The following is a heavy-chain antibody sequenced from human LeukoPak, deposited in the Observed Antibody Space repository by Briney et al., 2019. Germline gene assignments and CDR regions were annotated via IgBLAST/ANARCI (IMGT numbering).Heavy chain of an antibody. Sequence: GGSLRLSCAASGFTFSGYRMNWVRQAPGKGLAWVSDFSSSGDETHYAASVKGRFTISRDNSDNTLFLQMNSLRAEDTAIYYCVKGGWFDDWGQGTLVTVSS. D-gene: IGHD6-19*01. J-gene: IGHJ4*02. CDR3: VKGGWFDD. CDR1: GFTFSGYR. CDR2: FSSSGDET. V-gene: IGHV3-23*01.